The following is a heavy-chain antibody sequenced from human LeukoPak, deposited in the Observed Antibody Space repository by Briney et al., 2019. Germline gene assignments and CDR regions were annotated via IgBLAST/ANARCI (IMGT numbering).Heavy chain of an antibody. V-gene: IGHV3-30*18. J-gene: IGHJ6*02. CDR1: GFTFSSYG. CDR2: ISYDGSNK. Sequence: GGSLRLSCAASGFTFSSYGMHWVRQAPGKGLEWVAVISYDGSNKYYADSVKGRFTISRDNSKNTLYLQMNSLRAEDTAVYYCAKDLMAAACTFGMEVWGQGTTVTVSS. CDR3: AKDLMAAACTFGMEV. D-gene: IGHD6-13*01.